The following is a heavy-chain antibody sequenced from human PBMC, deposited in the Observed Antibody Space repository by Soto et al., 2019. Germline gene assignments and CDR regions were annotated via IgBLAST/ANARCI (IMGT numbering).Heavy chain of an antibody. D-gene: IGHD2-21*01. Sequence: EVQLLESGGDSVQPGGSVRLSCAGSGFTFINYAMNWVRQAPGKGLEWVSTISGGGDATFFADSVRGRFTFSRDNSKNTVTLQMNSLGVDDTAVYYCARKVVGSTSRPDYWNFDLWGRGTLVTVS. CDR1: GFTFINYA. CDR3: ARKVVGSTSRPDYWNFDL. CDR2: ISGGGDAT. V-gene: IGHV3-23*01. J-gene: IGHJ2*01.